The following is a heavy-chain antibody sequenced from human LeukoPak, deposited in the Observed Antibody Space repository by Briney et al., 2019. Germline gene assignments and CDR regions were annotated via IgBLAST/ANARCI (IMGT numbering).Heavy chain of an antibody. CDR1: GFTFSSNA. CDR2: IRGSGGST. D-gene: IGHD3-16*01. J-gene: IGHJ3*01. CDR3: AKAVGWGGYDAFDV. V-gene: IGHV3-23*01. Sequence: PGGSLRLSCAASGFTFSSNAMSWVRQAPGKGLEGVSAIRGSGGSTYYADSVKGRFTITRDNSKNTLYVQMDSLRAEDTAVYYCAKAVGWGGYDAFDVWGQGTMVTVSS.